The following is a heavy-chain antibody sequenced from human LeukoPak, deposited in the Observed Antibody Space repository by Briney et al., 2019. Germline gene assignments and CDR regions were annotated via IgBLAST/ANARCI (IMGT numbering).Heavy chain of an antibody. V-gene: IGHV3-30*03. CDR3: ARGTLPRYNFDY. CDR1: GFTFSSYG. CDR2: ISYDGSNK. Sequence: GGSLRLSCAASGFTFSSYGMHWVRQAPGKGLEWVAVISYDGSNKYYADSVKGRFTISRDNSKNTLYLQMNSLRAEDTAVYYCARGTLPRYNFDYWGQGTLVTVSS. J-gene: IGHJ4*02. D-gene: IGHD5-18*01.